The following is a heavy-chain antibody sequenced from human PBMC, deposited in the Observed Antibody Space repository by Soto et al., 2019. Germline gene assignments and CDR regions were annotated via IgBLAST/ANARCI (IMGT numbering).Heavy chain of an antibody. CDR3: AREGVSSSWYYYYGMDV. Sequence: SETLSLTCTVSGGSISSYYWSWIRQPPGKGLEWIGYISCSGSTNYNSSLKSRVTISVDTSKNQFSLKLSSVTAADTAVYYCAREGVSSSWYYYYGMDVWGQGTTVTVSS. D-gene: IGHD6-13*01. J-gene: IGHJ6*02. CDR2: ISCSGST. CDR1: GGSISSYY. V-gene: IGHV4-59*01.